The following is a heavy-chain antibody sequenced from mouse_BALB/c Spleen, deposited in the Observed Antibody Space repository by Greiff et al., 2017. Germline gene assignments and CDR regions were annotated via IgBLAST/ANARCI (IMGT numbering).Heavy chain of an antibody. V-gene: IGHV1-63*01. CDR3: ARGGYPDY. J-gene: IGHJ2*01. CDR1: GYTFTNYW. D-gene: IGHD3-1*01. CDR2: IYPGGGYT. Sequence: QVHVKQSGAELVRPGTSVKISCKASGYTFTNYWLGWVKQRPGHGLEWIGDIYPGGGYTNYNGKFKGKATLTADKSSSTAYMQLSSLTSEDSAVYFCARGGYPDYWGQGTTLTVSS.